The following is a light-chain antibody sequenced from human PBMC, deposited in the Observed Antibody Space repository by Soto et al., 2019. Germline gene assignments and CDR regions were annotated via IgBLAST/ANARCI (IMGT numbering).Light chain of an antibody. CDR1: SSDVGRYNY. CDR2: EVT. V-gene: IGLV2-14*01. Sequence: QSALTQPASVSGSPGQSITISCTGTSSDVGRYNYVSWFQQQSGKAPKLLIYEVTNRPSGVSNRFSGSKSGNTASLTISGLQAEDEADYYCSSFTTTNTWVFGGGTKVTVL. J-gene: IGLJ3*02. CDR3: SSFTTTNTWV.